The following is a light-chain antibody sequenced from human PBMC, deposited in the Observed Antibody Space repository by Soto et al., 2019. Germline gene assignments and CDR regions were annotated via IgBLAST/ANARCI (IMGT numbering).Light chain of an antibody. V-gene: IGKV1-5*03. CDR2: RSS. J-gene: IGKJ1*01. CDR1: QTISNY. CDR3: QQYYIYAT. Sequence: DIQMTQSPSTLSASVGDRVTITCRASQTISNYLTWYQQRPGKAPKLLIYRSSILPNGVPSRFSGSGSGTEFTLTISSLQPDDFATYYCQQYYIYATFGQGTRVEI.